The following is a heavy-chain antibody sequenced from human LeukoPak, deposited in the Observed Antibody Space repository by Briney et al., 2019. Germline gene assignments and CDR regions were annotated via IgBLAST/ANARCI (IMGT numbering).Heavy chain of an antibody. V-gene: IGHV2-70*11. J-gene: IGHJ4*02. CDR1: GFSLSTSGMC. CDR2: IDWDDDQ. CDR3: ARISKMGSGWVFFDY. D-gene: IGHD6-19*01. Sequence: SGPALVRPTQTLTLTCSLSGFSLSTSGMCVSWIRQPPGKALEWLARIDWDDDQYYSTSLRTRLTISKDTSKNQVVLTMTNMDPVDTATYYCARISKMGSGWVFFDYWGRGTLVTVSS.